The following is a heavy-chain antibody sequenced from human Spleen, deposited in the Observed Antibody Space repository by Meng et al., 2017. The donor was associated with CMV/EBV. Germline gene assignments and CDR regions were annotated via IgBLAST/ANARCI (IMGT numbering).Heavy chain of an antibody. CDR2: ISSSGSTI. J-gene: IGHJ6*02. D-gene: IGHD1-7*01. Sequence: GGSLRLSCAASGFTFSDYYMSWIRQAPGKGLEWVSYISSSGSTIYYADSVKGRFTISRDNAKNSLYLQMNSLRAEDTAVYYCARHKLELQDYHYYYGMDVWGQGTTVTVSS. CDR1: GFTFSDYY. V-gene: IGHV3-11*04. CDR3: ARHKLELQDYHYYYGMDV.